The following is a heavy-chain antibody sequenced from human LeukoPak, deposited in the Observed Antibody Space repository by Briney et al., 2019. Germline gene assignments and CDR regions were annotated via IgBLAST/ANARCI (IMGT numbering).Heavy chain of an antibody. CDR2: INSDGSTT. Sequence: GGSLRLSYAASGFTFSSNWMHWVRQAPGKGLVWVSRINSDGSTTSYADSVRGRFTISRDNAKNTVYLQMNSLRAEDTAVYYCAKDSGLSGSYHANFDYWGQGTLVTVSS. D-gene: IGHD1-26*01. J-gene: IGHJ4*02. CDR1: GFTFSSNW. CDR3: AKDSGLSGSYHANFDY. V-gene: IGHV3-74*01.